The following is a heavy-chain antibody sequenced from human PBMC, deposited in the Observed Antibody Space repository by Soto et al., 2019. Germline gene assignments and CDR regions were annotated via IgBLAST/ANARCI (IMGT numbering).Heavy chain of an antibody. D-gene: IGHD3-3*01. CDR2: MHPNSGNT. CDR3: ARGTITIVGVDTMGYYYYMDV. Sequence: QVQLVQSGAEVKKPGASVKVSCKASGYTFTSYDINWVRQATGQGLEWMGWMHPNSGNTGYAQKFQGRVTMTRNTSISTAYMELSSLRSEDTAVYYCARGTITIVGVDTMGYYYYMDVWGKGTTVTVSS. CDR1: GYTFTSYD. V-gene: IGHV1-8*01. J-gene: IGHJ6*03.